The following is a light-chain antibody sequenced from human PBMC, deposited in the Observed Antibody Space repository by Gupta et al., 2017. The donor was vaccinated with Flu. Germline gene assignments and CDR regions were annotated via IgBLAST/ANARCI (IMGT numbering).Light chain of an antibody. Sequence: SGLTQPPSVSVSPGQTASLTCSGDKLGHKYASWYQQKPGQSALLIIYHDTKRPSGIPERLSASSSGNTATLTISGTEPMEEAEYCCQAWDSSSDVFGPGTKVTVL. CDR2: HDT. V-gene: IGLV3-1*01. J-gene: IGLJ1*01. CDR1: KLGHKY. CDR3: QAWDSSSDV.